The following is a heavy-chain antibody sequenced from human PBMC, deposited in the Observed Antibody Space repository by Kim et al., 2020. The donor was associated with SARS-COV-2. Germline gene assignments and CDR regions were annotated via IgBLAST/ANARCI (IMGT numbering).Heavy chain of an antibody. CDR3: ARDTLDYGGWFDS. CDR1: GASVRNYY. CDR2: IYYRGST. Sequence: SETLSLTCSVSGASVRNYYWSWIRQSPGKGLEWIGNIYYRGSTKYNPSLKSRVTISVDTSKDQFSLELTTVTAADGATYYCARDTLDYGGWFDSCGQG. D-gene: IGHD4-17*01. J-gene: IGHJ5*01. V-gene: IGHV4-59*02.